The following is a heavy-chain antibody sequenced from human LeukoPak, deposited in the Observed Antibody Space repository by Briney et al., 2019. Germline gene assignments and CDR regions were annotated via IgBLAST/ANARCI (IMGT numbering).Heavy chain of an antibody. Sequence: ASVKVSCKTSGYTFSDYYLHWVRQAPGQGLEWMGWINPSSGGTKYVQKFQGRVTMTRDTSISTGYMELSRLRSDDTAVYYCAKELTAVVRGAFDFWGQGTLVTVSS. D-gene: IGHD3-10*01. V-gene: IGHV1-2*02. CDR3: AKELTAVVRGAFDF. CDR2: INPSSGGT. CDR1: GYTFSDYY. J-gene: IGHJ4*02.